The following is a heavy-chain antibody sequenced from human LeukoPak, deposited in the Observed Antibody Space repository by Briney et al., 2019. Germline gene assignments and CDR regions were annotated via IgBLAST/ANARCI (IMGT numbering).Heavy chain of an antibody. CDR2: INHSGST. CDR1: GGSFSGYY. Sequence: SETLSLTCAVYGGSFSGYYWSWIRQPPGKGLEWIGEINHSGSTYYNPSLKSRVTISVDTSKNQFSLKLSSVTAADTAVYYCARLEYYSFDYWGQGTLVTVSS. D-gene: IGHD6-6*01. V-gene: IGHV4-34*01. J-gene: IGHJ4*02. CDR3: ARLEYYSFDY.